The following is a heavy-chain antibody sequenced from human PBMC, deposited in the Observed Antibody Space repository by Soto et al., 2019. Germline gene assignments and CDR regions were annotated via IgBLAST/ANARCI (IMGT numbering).Heavy chain of an antibody. J-gene: IGHJ4*02. D-gene: IGHD3-22*01. CDR1: GFTFSSYE. Sequence: EVQLVESGGGLVQPGGSLRLSCAASGFTFSSYEMNWVRQAPGTGLEWVSYISSSGSTIYYADSVKGRFTISRDNAKNSLYLQMNSLRAEDTAVYYCARGGTYYYDSSGYFFDYWGQGTLVTVSS. CDR3: ARGGTYYYDSSGYFFDY. CDR2: ISSSGSTI. V-gene: IGHV3-48*03.